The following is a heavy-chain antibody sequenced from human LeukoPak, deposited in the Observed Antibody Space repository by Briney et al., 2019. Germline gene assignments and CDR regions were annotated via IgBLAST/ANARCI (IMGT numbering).Heavy chain of an antibody. CDR1: GGSISSYY. J-gene: IGHJ5*02. Sequence: SETLSLTCTVSGGSISSYYWSWIRQPPGKGLEWIGYISYCGSTNYNPSLKSRVTISLDTSKNQFSLKLSSVTAADTAVYYCARVNPIWFDPWGQGTLVTVSS. CDR3: ARVNPIWFDP. CDR2: ISYCGST. V-gene: IGHV4-59*01.